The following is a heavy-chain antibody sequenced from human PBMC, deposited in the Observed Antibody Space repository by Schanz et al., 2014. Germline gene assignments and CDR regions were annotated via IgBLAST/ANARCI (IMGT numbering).Heavy chain of an antibody. CDR3: AKRMGYCSGGTCYDYYYYGLDV. CDR1: GFTFNSYA. J-gene: IGHJ6*02. D-gene: IGHD2-15*01. Sequence: DVQLLESGGGLVQPGGSLRLSCAASGFTFNSYAMTWVRQAPGKGLEWVSSISHSGGSKYYADSVKGRFTISRDNSENTLYLQMNSLSADGTAVFYCAKRMGYCSGGTCYDYYYYGLDVWGQGTTVTVSS. CDR2: ISHSGGSK. V-gene: IGHV3-23*01.